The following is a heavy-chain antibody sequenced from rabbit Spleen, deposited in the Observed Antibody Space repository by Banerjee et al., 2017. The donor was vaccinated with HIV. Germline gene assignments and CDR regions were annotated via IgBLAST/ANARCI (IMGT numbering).Heavy chain of an antibody. Sequence: QEQLVESGGGLVKPGGSLTLTCKASELSFSDRDVMCWVRQAPGKGLEWIACIAGSSSGFTYSASWAKGRFTISKTSSTTVTLQMTSLTAADTATYFCARDTGSSFSSYGMDLWGQGTLVTVS. J-gene: IGHJ6*01. D-gene: IGHD8-1*01. CDR2: IAGSSSGFT. V-gene: IGHV1S45*01. CDR1: ELSFSDRDV. CDR3: ARDTGSSFSSYGMDL.